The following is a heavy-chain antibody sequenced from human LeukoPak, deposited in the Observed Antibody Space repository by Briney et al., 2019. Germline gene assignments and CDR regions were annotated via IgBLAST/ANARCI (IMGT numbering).Heavy chain of an antibody. J-gene: IGHJ4*02. D-gene: IGHD6-13*01. V-gene: IGHV4-39*01. CDR3: AGGAAAKD. CDR2: ICYSGST. Sequence: PSETLSLTCTVSGGSICSSSDYWGWIRQPPGKGVEWIGSICYSGSTYYNPARKSRLTISVDTSKNQFSLKLSSVTAADTAVYYSAGGAAAKDWGQGTLVTVSS. CDR1: GGSICSSSDY.